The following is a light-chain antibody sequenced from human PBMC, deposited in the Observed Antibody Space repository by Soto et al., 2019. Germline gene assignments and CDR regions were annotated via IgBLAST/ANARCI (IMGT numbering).Light chain of an antibody. J-gene: IGKJ5*01. CDR3: QQRSNWPPIT. CDR1: QSVSSY. V-gene: IGKV3-11*01. Sequence: IEMTQSPAALSVSPGQSVTLSCRSSQSVSSYLAWYQQKPGQAPRLLIYDASNRATGIPARFSGSGSGTDFTLTISSLEPEDFAVYYCQQRSNWPPITFGQGTRLEI. CDR2: DAS.